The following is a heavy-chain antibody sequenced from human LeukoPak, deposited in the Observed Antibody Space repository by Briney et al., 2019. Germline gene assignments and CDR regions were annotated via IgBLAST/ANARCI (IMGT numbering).Heavy chain of an antibody. CDR3: ARGPPADYYDRSGFYPCFDY. Sequence: PSETLSLTCTVSGVSISSYFWSWIRQPPGKGLEWIGYVYYNGITNYNPSLKSRVSISLDTSKNQFSLKLNSVTAADTAVYYCARGPPADYYDRSGFYPCFDYWGQGALVTVSS. CDR2: VYYNGIT. CDR1: GVSISSYF. V-gene: IGHV4-59*12. J-gene: IGHJ4*02. D-gene: IGHD3-22*01.